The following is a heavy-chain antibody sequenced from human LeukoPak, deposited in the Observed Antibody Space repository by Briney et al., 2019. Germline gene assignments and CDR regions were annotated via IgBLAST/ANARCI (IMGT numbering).Heavy chain of an antibody. J-gene: IGHJ4*02. CDR2: INQDESVK. CDR3: ARDPGSSAFDY. CDR1: GSTFTNYW. V-gene: IGHV3-7*01. Sequence: GGSLRLSCAASGSTFTNYWMTWVRQAPGKGLEFVANINQDESVKNYVDSVKGRFTISRDNAENSLHLQMNSLRVEDTAVYYCARDPGSSAFDYWGQGTLVTVSS. D-gene: IGHD5/OR15-5a*01.